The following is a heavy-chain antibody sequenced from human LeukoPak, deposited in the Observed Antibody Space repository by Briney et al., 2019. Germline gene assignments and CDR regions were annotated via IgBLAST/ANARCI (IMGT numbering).Heavy chain of an antibody. CDR3: ARGLPSYGDYVDYYFYMDV. J-gene: IGHJ6*03. Sequence: SETLSLTCTVSGDSVSNDVYYWTWIRQPAGKGLQWIGRISTSGSTNYNPSLKSRVTMSVDRSTNEFSLTVRSVTAADTALYYCARGLPSYGDYVDYYFYMDVWGKGTTVTVSS. CDR2: ISTSGST. D-gene: IGHD4-17*01. V-gene: IGHV4-4*07. CDR1: GDSVSNDVYY.